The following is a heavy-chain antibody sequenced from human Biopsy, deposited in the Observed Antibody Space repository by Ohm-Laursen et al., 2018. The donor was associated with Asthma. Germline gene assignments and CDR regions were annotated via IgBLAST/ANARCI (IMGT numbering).Heavy chain of an antibody. Sequence: SLRLSCTASGFAVSRDHMFWVRQAPGKGPEWVSVIYSGGTSHTADSVRGRFTISRDYSKNTLYLQMHSLIAEGTAVYYCARGDSSNWSHYYFDYWGQGTLVTVSS. V-gene: IGHV3-53*01. CDR3: ARGDSSNWSHYYFDY. CDR2: IYSGGTS. J-gene: IGHJ4*02. D-gene: IGHD3-22*01. CDR1: GFAVSRDH.